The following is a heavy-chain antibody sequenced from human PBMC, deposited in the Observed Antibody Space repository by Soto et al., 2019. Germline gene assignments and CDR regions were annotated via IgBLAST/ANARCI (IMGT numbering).Heavy chain of an antibody. J-gene: IGHJ5*02. V-gene: IGHV4-59*01. D-gene: IGHD3-10*01. CDR3: ARGEREVNWRPYFDT. CDR1: GDSLSLYY. CDR2: IYSTGSS. Sequence: TLSLTCTASGDSLSLYYWSWIRLSPGKGLEWIGYIYSTGSSNQNPSLRDRVAVSADASKNQFYLTLSSMTAADTAVYYCARGEREVNWRPYFDTWGQGIQVTVSS.